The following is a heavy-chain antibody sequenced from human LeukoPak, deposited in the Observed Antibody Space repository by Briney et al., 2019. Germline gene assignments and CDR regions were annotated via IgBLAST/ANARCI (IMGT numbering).Heavy chain of an antibody. V-gene: IGHV1-24*01. CDR3: ATGVQLWLSY. J-gene: IGHJ4*02. Sequence: AASVKVSCKVSGYALTELSMHWVRQAPGKGLEWMGGFDPEDGETIYAQKFQGRVTMTEDTSTDTAYMVLSSLRSEDTAVYYCATGVQLWLSYWGQGTLVTVSS. D-gene: IGHD5-18*01. CDR2: FDPEDGET. CDR1: GYALTELS.